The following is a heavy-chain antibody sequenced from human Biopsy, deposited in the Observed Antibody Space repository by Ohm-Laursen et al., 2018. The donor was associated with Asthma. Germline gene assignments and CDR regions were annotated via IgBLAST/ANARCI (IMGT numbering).Heavy chain of an antibody. J-gene: IGHJ4*02. V-gene: IGHV3-30*03. CDR1: GFTFSSYG. D-gene: IGHD3-10*01. CDR3: ARDLTMVQGGFADY. CDR2: ISYDGSNK. Sequence: SLRLSCAASGFTFSSYGMHWVRQAPGRGLEWVAVISYDGSNKYYADSVKGRFTISRDNSKNTLYLQMNSLRAEDTAVYYCARDLTMVQGGFADYWGQGTLVTVSS.